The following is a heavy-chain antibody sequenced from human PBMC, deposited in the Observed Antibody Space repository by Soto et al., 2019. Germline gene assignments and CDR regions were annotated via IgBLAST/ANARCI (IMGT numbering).Heavy chain of an antibody. CDR2: ILYDGSNK. CDR1: GFTFSSYG. V-gene: IGHV3-33*01. Sequence: PGGSLRLSCAASGFTFSSYGMHWVRQAPGKGLEWVAVILYDGSNKYYVDSVKGRFTISRDNSKNTLNLQMNSLRAEDTAVYYCARGEAVTTFGVGPPEAFDIWGQGAMVTVSS. D-gene: IGHD3-3*01. CDR3: ARGEAVTTFGVGPPEAFDI. J-gene: IGHJ3*02.